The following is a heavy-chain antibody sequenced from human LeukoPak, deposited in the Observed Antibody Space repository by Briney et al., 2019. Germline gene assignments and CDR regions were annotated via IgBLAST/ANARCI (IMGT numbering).Heavy chain of an antibody. V-gene: IGHV3-21*01. Sequence: PGGSLRLSCAASGFAFSSYTMNWVRQSPGTGLEWVSSISSSSGYIYYADSMKGRFTISRDNAKNSLYLQVNSLRAEDTAVYYCARAYSHGMDVWGQGTSVTVSS. J-gene: IGHJ6*02. CDR3: ARAYSHGMDV. CDR1: GFAFSSYT. CDR2: ISSSSGYI.